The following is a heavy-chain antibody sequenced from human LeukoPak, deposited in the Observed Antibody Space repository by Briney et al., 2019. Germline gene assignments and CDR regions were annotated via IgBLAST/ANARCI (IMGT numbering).Heavy chain of an antibody. J-gene: IGHJ4*02. Sequence: GGSLRLSCAASGFTFSSYSMNWVRQAPGKGLEWVSSISSSSSYIYYAGSVKGRFTISRDNAKNSLYLQMNSLRAEDTAVYYCARGSGSFLDYWGQGTLVTVSS. CDR3: ARGSGSFLDY. V-gene: IGHV3-21*01. CDR2: ISSSSSYI. D-gene: IGHD1-26*01. CDR1: GFTFSSYS.